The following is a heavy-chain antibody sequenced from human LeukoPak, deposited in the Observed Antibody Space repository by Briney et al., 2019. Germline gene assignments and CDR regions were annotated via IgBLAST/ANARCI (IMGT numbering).Heavy chain of an antibody. V-gene: IGHV3-7*03. J-gene: IGHJ4*02. CDR1: GFMFNNYW. Sequence: GGSLRLSCAASGFMFNNYWMTWVRQAPGKGLEWVGNINQDGSDKYYGDSVKGRFTISRDNAKNSLYLQMNSLRAEDTAVYYCARRAGAYSHPYDYWGQGTLVTVSS. CDR2: INQDGSDK. CDR3: ARRAGAYSHPYDY. D-gene: IGHD4/OR15-4a*01.